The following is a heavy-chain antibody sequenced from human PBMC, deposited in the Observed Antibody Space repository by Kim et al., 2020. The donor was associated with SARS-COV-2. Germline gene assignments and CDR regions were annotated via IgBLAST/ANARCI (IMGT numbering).Heavy chain of an antibody. J-gene: IGHJ1*01. Sequence: SETLSLTCTVSGGSINSYYWTWIRQPPGKGLEWIGYIYYSGSTNYNPSLKSRVTMSVDTAKNQFSLNLTSVTAADTAVYYCARFGSGSYVVFQHRGQGTLVTVSS. CDR1: GGSINSYY. D-gene: IGHD3-10*01. CDR2: IYYSGST. V-gene: IGHV4-59*13. CDR3: ARFGSGSYVVFQH.